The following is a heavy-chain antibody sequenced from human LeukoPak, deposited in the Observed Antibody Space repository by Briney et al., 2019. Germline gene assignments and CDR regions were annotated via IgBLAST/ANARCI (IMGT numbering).Heavy chain of an antibody. CDR3: ARGHYDILTASYKWTPDY. D-gene: IGHD3-9*01. V-gene: IGHV3-21*06. CDR1: GFTFSTYN. J-gene: IGHJ4*02. Sequence: PGGSLRLSCAASGFTFSTYNMNWVRQAPGKGLEWVSSITSGGTYTYYADSVKGRFTTSRDNAKNSLSLQLSSLRAEDTAVYYCARGHYDILTASYKWTPDYWGQGILVTVSS. CDR2: ITSGGTYT.